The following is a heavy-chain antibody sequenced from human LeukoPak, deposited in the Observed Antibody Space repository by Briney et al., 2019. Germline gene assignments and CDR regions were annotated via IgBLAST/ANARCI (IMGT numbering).Heavy chain of an antibody. CDR3: AELGITMIGGV. D-gene: IGHD3-10*02. Sequence: GGSLRLSSAASGFAFSSYEMIWVRQAPGKGLEWVSYIRSSGSTIYYADSVKGRFTISRDNAKNSLYLQMNSLRAEDTAVYYCAELGITMIGGVWGKGTTVTISS. V-gene: IGHV3-48*03. CDR2: IRSSGSTI. CDR1: GFAFSSYE. J-gene: IGHJ6*03.